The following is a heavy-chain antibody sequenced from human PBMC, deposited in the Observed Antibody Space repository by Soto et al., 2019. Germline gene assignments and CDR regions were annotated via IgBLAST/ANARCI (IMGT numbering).Heavy chain of an antibody. CDR2: IIPIFGTA. V-gene: IGHV1-69*12. Sequence: QVQLVQSGAEVKKPGSSVKVSCKASGGTFSSYAISWVRQAPGQGLEWMGGIIPIFGTANYAQKFQGRVTITAAESTGTANMELSSVRSEDTAVYYCARNGGPLGSYYYGMDVWGQGTTVTVSS. D-gene: IGHD3-16*01. CDR3: ARNGGPLGSYYYGMDV. CDR1: GGTFSSYA. J-gene: IGHJ6*02.